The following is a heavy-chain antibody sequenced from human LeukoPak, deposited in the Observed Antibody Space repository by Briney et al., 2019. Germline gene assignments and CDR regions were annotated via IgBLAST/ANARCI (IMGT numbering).Heavy chain of an antibody. D-gene: IGHD3-22*01. CDR2: IRSEAYGGTT. V-gene: IGHV3-49*04. CDR3: TRAKYFYDSSGYYWYYYYYMDV. J-gene: IGHJ6*03. CDR1: GFTFGDYA. Sequence: GGSLRLSCTASGFTFGDYAMSWVRQAPGKGLEWVGFIRSEAYGGTTEYAASVKGRFTISRDDSKRIVYLQMHSLKTEDTAVYYCTRAKYFYDSSGYYWYYYYYMDVWGKGTTVTVSS.